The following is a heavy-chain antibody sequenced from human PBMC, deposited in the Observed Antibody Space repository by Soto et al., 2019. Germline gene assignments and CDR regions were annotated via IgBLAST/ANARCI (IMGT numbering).Heavy chain of an antibody. Sequence: QVQLVQSGAEVKKPGASVKVSCKASGYTFTSYGISWVRQAPGQGLEWMGWISAYNGNTNYTQKLQGRVTMTTDTSTSTAYIELRSLRSDDTAVYYCASLLKYSGSYSFGYWGQGTLVTVSS. CDR2: ISAYNGNT. CDR1: GYTFTSYG. D-gene: IGHD1-26*01. V-gene: IGHV1-18*01. J-gene: IGHJ4*02. CDR3: ASLLKYSGSYSFGY.